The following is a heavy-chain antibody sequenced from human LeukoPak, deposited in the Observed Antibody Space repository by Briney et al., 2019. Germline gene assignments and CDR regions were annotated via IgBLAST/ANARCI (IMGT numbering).Heavy chain of an antibody. CDR1: GGTFTSYA. Sequence: SVKASCKASGGTFTSYAISWVRQAPGHGLEWMGGIIPIFGTANYAQKLQGRVTITADKSTRTAYMELSRLMCKDTAVYYCARSRLPRGGSYSKRSYYYMDVWGKGTTVTVSS. V-gene: IGHV1-69*06. CDR3: ARSRLPRGGSYSKRSYYYMDV. J-gene: IGHJ6*03. D-gene: IGHD1-26*01. CDR2: IIPIFGTA.